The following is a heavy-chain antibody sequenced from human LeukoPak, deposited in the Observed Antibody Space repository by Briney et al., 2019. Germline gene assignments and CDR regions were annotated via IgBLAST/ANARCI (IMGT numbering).Heavy chain of an antibody. V-gene: IGHV1-18*01. D-gene: IGHD1-26*01. Sequence: GASVKVSCKASGYIFTNYGITWVRQAPGQGLEWMGWISAYNGNTNYAQKFQGRVTMTRDMSTSTVYMELSSLRSEDTAVYYCARDRDSGSYYFDYWGQGTLVTVSS. CDR1: GYIFTNYG. CDR3: ARDRDSGSYYFDY. J-gene: IGHJ4*02. CDR2: ISAYNGNT.